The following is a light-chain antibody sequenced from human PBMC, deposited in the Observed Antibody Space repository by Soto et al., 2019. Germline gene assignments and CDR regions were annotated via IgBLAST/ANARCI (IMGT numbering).Light chain of an antibody. CDR2: GNS. CDR3: QSYDSILSGVV. CDR1: SSNIGAGYD. Sequence: QSVLTQPPSVSGAPGQRVTISCTGSSSNIGAGYDVHWYQQLPGTAPKLLIYGNSNRPSGVPDRFSGSKSGTSASLAITGLQAEDEAAYYCQSYDSILSGVVFGGGTKVTVL. J-gene: IGLJ2*01. V-gene: IGLV1-40*01.